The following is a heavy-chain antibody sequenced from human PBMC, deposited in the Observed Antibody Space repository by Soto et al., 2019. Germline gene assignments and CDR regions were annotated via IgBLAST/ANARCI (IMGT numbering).Heavy chain of an antibody. V-gene: IGHV3-23*01. J-gene: IGHJ4*02. CDR3: AKPTIEYSSSCFDY. CDR1: GFTFSSYA. Sequence: PGGSLRLSCAASGFTFSSYAMSWVRQAPGKGLEWVSAISGSGGSTYYADSVKGRFTISRDNSKNTLYLQMDSLRAEDTAVYYCAKPTIEYSSSCFDYWGQGTLVTVSS. CDR2: ISGSGGST. D-gene: IGHD6-6*01.